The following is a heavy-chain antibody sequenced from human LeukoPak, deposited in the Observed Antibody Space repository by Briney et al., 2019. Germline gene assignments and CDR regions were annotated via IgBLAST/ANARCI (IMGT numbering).Heavy chain of an antibody. CDR3: AREPMVRGSYYYYGMDV. J-gene: IGHJ6*02. CDR1: GYTFTGYY. Sequence: ASVKVSCKASGYTFTGYYMHWVRQAPGQGLEWMGWINPNSGGTNYAQKFQGRVTMTRDTSISTAYMELSRLRSDDTAVYYCAREPMVRGSYYYYGMDVWVQGTTVTVSS. CDR2: INPNSGGT. V-gene: IGHV1-2*02. D-gene: IGHD3-10*01.